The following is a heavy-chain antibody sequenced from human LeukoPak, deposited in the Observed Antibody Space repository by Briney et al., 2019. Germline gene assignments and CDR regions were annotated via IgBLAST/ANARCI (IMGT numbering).Heavy chain of an antibody. CDR2: IHYSGST. V-gene: IGHV4-59*01. CDR1: SGSISNYY. CDR3: ARGRYQLSP. J-gene: IGHJ5*02. Sequence: SETLSLTCIVSSGSISNYYWSWIRQPPGKGLEWIGYIHYSGSTNYSPSLKSRVTMSVDTSKNQFSLRLSSVTAADTAVYYCARGRYQLSPWGQGTLVAVSS. D-gene: IGHD2-2*01.